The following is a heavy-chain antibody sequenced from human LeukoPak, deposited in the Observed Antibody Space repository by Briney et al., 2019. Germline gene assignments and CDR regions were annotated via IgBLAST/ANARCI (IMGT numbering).Heavy chain of an antibody. D-gene: IGHD3-10*01. CDR2: IWYDGSNK. CDR3: ARDFKAVRGVIITTFLDY. J-gene: IGHJ4*02. Sequence: HPGRSLRLSCAASGFTFSSYGMHWVRQAPGKGLEWVAVIWYDGSNKYYADSMKGRFTISRDNSKNTLYLQMNSLRAEDTAVYYCARDFKAVRGVIITTFLDYWGQGTLVTVSS. CDR1: GFTFSSYG. V-gene: IGHV3-33*01.